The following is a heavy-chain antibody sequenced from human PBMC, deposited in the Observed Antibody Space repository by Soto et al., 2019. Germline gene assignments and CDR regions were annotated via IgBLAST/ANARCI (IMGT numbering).Heavy chain of an antibody. CDR2: INSDGSST. CDR1: GFTFSSYW. CDR3: ARDPSYRYSSSWRQNYYYDGMDV. D-gene: IGHD6-13*01. J-gene: IGHJ6*02. Sequence: GGSLRLSCAASGFTFSSYWMHWVRQAPGKGLVWVSRINSDGSSTSYADSVKGRFTISRDNAKNTLYLQMNSLRAEDTAVYYCARDPSYRYSSSWRQNYYYDGMDVWGQGTTVTVSS. V-gene: IGHV3-74*01.